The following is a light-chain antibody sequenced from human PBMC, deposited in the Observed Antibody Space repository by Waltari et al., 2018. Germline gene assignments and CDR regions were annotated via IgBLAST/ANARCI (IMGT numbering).Light chain of an antibody. Sequence: AIQMTQSPSPLSASVGDRVTISCRASQGINTALGWYQQKPGRAPKLLISGASTLQSGVPSRFSVGGSGTVFTLTISSLQPDDFTTYFCRQDHTYPLTFGQGTKVDI. CDR2: GAS. CDR3: RQDHTYPLT. CDR1: QGINTA. V-gene: IGKV1-6*01. J-gene: IGKJ1*01.